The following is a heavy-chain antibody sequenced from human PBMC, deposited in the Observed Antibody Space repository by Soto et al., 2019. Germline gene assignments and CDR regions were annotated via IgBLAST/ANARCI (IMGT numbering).Heavy chain of an antibody. J-gene: IGHJ6*02. Sequence: GSVKVSCKASGYTFTSYGISWVRQAPGQGLEWMGWISAYNGNTNYAQKLQGRVTMTTDTSTSTAYMELRSLRSDDTAVYYCARDSSYCSSTSCYLGQWVPTKYGMDVWGQGTTVTVSS. CDR3: ARDSSYCSSTSCYLGQWVPTKYGMDV. V-gene: IGHV1-18*04. CDR2: ISAYNGNT. CDR1: GYTFTSYG. D-gene: IGHD2-2*01.